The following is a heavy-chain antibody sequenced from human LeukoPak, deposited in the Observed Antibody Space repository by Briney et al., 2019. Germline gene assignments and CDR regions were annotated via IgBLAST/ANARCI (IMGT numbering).Heavy chain of an antibody. Sequence: GASVKVSCKTSGGTLLSHTFSWARQAPGQGLQWMGKITPVINAANYAQTFQGRLSIYADRSTTTVYMDLSGLRPDDTAVYYCTRVNLRGSNYNWFDPWGQGTRVTVSS. J-gene: IGHJ5*02. D-gene: IGHD1-26*01. CDR2: ITPVINAA. CDR3: TRVNLRGSNYNWFDP. V-gene: IGHV1-69*08. CDR1: GGTLLSHT.